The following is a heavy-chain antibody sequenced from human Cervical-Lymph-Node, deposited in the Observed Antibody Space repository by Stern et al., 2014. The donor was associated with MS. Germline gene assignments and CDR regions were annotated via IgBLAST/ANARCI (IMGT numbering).Heavy chain of an antibody. V-gene: IGHV3-30*18. CDR2: ISYDGSNQ. CDR1: GFMFSSYG. D-gene: IGHD6-6*01. Sequence: VQLLESGGGVVQPGRSLRLSCAASGFMFSSYGMHWVRQAPGKGLEWVAVISYDGSNQYYADSVKGRFTISRDNSKKTMDLQMNSLRPEDTGVYYCAKDRDSNSWILGYFYYGMDVWGQGTTVTVSS. CDR3: AKDRDSNSWILGYFYYGMDV. J-gene: IGHJ6*02.